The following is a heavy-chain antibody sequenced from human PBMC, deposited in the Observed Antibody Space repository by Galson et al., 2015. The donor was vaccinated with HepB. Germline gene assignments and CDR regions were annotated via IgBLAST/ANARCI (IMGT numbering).Heavy chain of an antibody. CDR3: ARHTMVRGVIEGGGALDY. Sequence: SCKASGGTFSSYTISWVRQAPGQGLEWMGRIIPILGIANYAQKFQGRVTITADKSTSTAYMELSSLRSEDTAVYYCARHTMVRGVIEGGGALDYWGQGTLVTVSS. V-gene: IGHV1-69*02. D-gene: IGHD3-10*01. CDR2: IIPILGIA. CDR1: GGTFSSYT. J-gene: IGHJ4*02.